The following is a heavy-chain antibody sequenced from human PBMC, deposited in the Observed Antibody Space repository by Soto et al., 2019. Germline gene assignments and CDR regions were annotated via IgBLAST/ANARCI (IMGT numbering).Heavy chain of an antibody. D-gene: IGHD3-10*02. J-gene: IGHJ4*02. CDR1: GFTFSSYG. CDR3: SLFGELGY. V-gene: IGHV3-30*03. CDR2: ISYDGSNK. Sequence: QVQLVESGGGVVQPGRSLRLSCAASGFTFSSYGMHWVRQAPGKGLEGVAVISYDGSNKYYADSVKGRFTICRDNSKNTLYLQMNSLRAEDTAVYYCSLFGELGYWGQGTLVTVSS.